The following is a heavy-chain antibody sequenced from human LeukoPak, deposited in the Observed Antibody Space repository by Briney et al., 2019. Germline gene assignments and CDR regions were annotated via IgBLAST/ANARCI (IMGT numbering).Heavy chain of an antibody. J-gene: IGHJ6*03. V-gene: IGHV3-21*01. Sequence: GGSLRLSCAASGFTFSSYSMKWVRKAPGRGLELGSTISSSTRYRSYPYSVTGRFTISRKNAKNALYLQMNSQRADDTALYYGGREMDYTDVWGKGSAVTVS. CDR3: GREMDYTDV. D-gene: IGHD2-2*03. CDR2: ISSSTRYR. CDR1: GFTFSSYS.